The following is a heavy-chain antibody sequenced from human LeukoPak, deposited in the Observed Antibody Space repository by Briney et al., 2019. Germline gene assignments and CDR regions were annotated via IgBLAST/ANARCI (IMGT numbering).Heavy chain of an antibody. CDR3: ASMVPAAMRGFYYYGMDV. J-gene: IGHJ6*02. CDR1: GGSFSGYY. D-gene: IGHD2-2*01. CDR2: INHSGST. Sequence: SETLSLTCAVYGGSFSGYYWSWIRQPPGKGLEWIGEINHSGSTNYNPSLKSRVTISVDTSKNQFSLKLSSVTAADTAVYYCASMVPAAMRGFYYYGMDVWGQGTTVTVSS. V-gene: IGHV4-34*01.